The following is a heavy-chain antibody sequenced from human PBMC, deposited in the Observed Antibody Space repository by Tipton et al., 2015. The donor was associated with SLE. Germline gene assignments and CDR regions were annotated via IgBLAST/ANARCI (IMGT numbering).Heavy chain of an antibody. CDR3: ARGMLTWRGAIIGVDV. D-gene: IGHD2-8*01. V-gene: IGHV4-59*08. J-gene: IGHJ6*02. CDR1: GDSISASY. CDR2: IHYIESS. Sequence: TLSLTCSVSGDSISASYWSWIRQPPGKGLEWIGNIHYIESSNYNPSLKSRVTISVDTSKNQFSLKLASVTAADTAVYYCARGMLTWRGAIIGVDVWGQGTTVNVSS.